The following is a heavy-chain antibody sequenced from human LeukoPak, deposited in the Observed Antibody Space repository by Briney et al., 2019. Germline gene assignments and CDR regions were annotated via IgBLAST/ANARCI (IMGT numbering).Heavy chain of an antibody. CDR1: GYTFTGYY. CDR2: INPNSGGT. J-gene: IGHJ4*02. D-gene: IGHD3-22*01. Sequence: ASVKVSCKASGYTFTGYYMHWVRQAPGQGLEWMGWINPNSGGTNYAQKFQGRVNMTRDTSISTAYMEPSRLRSDDTAVYYCARVLYYYDSSGYLYWGQGTLVTVSS. CDR3: ARVLYYYDSSGYLY. V-gene: IGHV1-2*02.